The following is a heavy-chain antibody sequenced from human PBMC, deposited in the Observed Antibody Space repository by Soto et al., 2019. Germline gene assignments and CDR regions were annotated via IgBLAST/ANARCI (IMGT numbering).Heavy chain of an antibody. CDR3: AKDQRIVGSTRGYIDY. J-gene: IGHJ4*02. Sequence: QVQLVESGGGVVQPGRSLRLSCAASGFTFNMHGMHWVRQAPDKGLEWVAVISTDGSYKYHVDSVKGRFTISRDNSNNTLYLQMTSLKTEDTAIYYCAKDQRIVGSTRGYIDYWGQGTLVTVSS. V-gene: IGHV3-30*18. CDR1: GFTFNMHG. CDR2: ISTDGSYK. D-gene: IGHD1-26*01.